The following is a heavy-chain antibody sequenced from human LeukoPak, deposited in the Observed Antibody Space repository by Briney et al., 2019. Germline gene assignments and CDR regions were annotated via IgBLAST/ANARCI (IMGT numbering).Heavy chain of an antibody. CDR3: TTPNGSPRRDAFDI. CDR1: GFTFTDAW. Sequence: GGSLRLSCAASGFTFTDAWMTWVRQVPGKGLEWVGCIKSKTDGGTTDYAAPVKGRFTISRDDSKNTLFLQMNSLKTEDTAMYYCTTPNGSPRRDAFDIWGQGTMVTVSS. V-gene: IGHV3-15*01. J-gene: IGHJ3*02. CDR2: IKSKTDGGTT. D-gene: IGHD1-26*01.